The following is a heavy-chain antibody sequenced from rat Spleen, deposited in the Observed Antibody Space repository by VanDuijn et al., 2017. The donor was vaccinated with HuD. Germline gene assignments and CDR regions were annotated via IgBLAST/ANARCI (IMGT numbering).Heavy chain of an antibody. CDR1: GFSLTSYN. D-gene: IGHD1-1*01. CDR3: AREGTVSRYFDF. Sequence: QVQLMESGPGLVQPSETLSLTCTVSGFSLTSYNVHWVRQPPGKGLEWMGVMWSGGSTDYNSALKSRLSISRDTSKNQVFLKMNSLQSEDTTTYYCAREGTVSRYFDFWGPGTMVTVSS. V-gene: IGHV2-45*01. CDR2: MWSGGST. J-gene: IGHJ1*01.